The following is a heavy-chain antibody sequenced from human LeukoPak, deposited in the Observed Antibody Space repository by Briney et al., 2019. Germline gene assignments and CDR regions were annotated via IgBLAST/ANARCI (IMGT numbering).Heavy chain of an antibody. CDR1: GLTFSSYS. V-gene: IGHV3-48*01. Sequence: GGSLRLSCAASGLTFSSYSINWVRQAPGKGLEWVSYISSSSSIIYYADSVKGRFTISRDNSKNTLYLQMNSLRAEDTAVYYCARAGVVGATDYWYFDLWGRGTLVTVSS. J-gene: IGHJ2*01. D-gene: IGHD1-26*01. CDR2: ISSSSSII. CDR3: ARAGVVGATDYWYFDL.